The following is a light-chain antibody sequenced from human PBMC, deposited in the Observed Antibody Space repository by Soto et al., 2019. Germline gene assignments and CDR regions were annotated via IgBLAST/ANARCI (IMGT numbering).Light chain of an antibody. CDR1: QGISTY. V-gene: IGKV1-9*01. Sequence: DIQLTQSPSFLSASVGDRVTTTCRASQGISTYLAWYQQKPGKAPKLLIYAASTLQSGVPLSFSGSGSGTSFTLTISSLQPEDFATYYCQQLLSYPITFGQGTRLEI. J-gene: IGKJ5*01. CDR3: QQLLSYPIT. CDR2: AAS.